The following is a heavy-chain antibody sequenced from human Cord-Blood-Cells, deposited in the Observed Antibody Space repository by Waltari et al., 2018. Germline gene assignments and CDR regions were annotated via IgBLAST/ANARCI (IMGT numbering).Heavy chain of an antibody. V-gene: IGHV4-34*01. J-gene: IGHJ3*02. CDR3: ARDSYGDDAFDI. D-gene: IGHD4-17*01. CDR1: GGSFSGYY. CDR2: INHSGST. Sequence: QVQLQQWGAGLLKPSETLSLTCAVYGGSFSGYYWSWIRQPPGKGLEWIGEINHSGSTNYNPSLKSRVTISVDTSKNQFSRKLSSVTAADTAVYYCARDSYGDDAFDIWGQGTMVTVSS.